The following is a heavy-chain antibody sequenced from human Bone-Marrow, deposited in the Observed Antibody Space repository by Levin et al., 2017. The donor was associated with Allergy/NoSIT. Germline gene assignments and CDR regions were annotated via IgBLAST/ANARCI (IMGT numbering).Heavy chain of an antibody. CDR3: ARGFDYGDYVGAFDI. V-gene: IGHV3-11*05. Sequence: GGSLRLSCAASGFTFSDYYMSWIRQAPGKGLEWVSYISSSSSYTNYADSVKGRFTISRDNAKNSLYLQMNSLRAEDTAVYYCARGFDYGDYVGAFDIWGQGTMVTVSS. D-gene: IGHD4-17*01. J-gene: IGHJ3*02. CDR1: GFTFSDYY. CDR2: ISSSSSYT.